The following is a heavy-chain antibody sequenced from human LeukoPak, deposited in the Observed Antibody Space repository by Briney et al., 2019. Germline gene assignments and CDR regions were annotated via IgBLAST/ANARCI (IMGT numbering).Heavy chain of an antibody. CDR1: GFTFSSYS. V-gene: IGHV3-21*01. CDR2: ISSSSSYI. CDR3: ARDTMTRSWYCDC. Sequence: GGSLRLSCAASGFTFSSYSMNWVRQAPGKGLEWVSSISSSSSYIYYADSVKGRFTISRDNARNSLYLQMNSLRAEDTAVYYCARDTMTRSWYCDCWGQGTLVTVSS. J-gene: IGHJ4*02. D-gene: IGHD6-13*01.